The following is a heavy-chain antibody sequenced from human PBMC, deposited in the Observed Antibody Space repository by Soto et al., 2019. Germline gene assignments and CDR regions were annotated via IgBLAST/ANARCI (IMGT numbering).Heavy chain of an antibody. J-gene: IGHJ6*02. CDR3: ARTDRDFYGLDV. CDR1: GFTFRNYD. Sequence: EVQLVESGGGLVQPGGSLRLSCEASGFTFRNYDMHWVRQGTGKGLEWVSGISAAGDPDYADSVEGRFTISRENAKNSFFLQMNSLRVGDTAVYYCARTDRDFYGLDVWGQWTTVIVSS. CDR2: ISAAGDP. V-gene: IGHV3-13*05.